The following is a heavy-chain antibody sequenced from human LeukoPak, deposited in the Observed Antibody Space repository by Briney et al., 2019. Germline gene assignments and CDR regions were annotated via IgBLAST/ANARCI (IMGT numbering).Heavy chain of an antibody. Sequence: GRSLRLSCAASGFTFSSYGMHWVRQAPGKGLEWVAVISYDGSNKYYADSVKGRFTISRDNSKNTLYLQMNSLRAEDTAVYYCAKERRYYDFWSGPEHWGQGTLVTVSS. CDR2: ISYDGSNK. CDR1: GFTFSSYG. J-gene: IGHJ1*01. D-gene: IGHD3-3*01. CDR3: AKERRYYDFWSGPEH. V-gene: IGHV3-30*18.